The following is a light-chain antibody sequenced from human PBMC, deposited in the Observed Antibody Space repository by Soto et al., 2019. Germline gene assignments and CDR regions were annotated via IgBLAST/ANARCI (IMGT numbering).Light chain of an antibody. V-gene: IGKV3-20*01. J-gene: IGKJ4*01. CDR1: QSVSSSY. CDR2: GAS. CDR3: QQYGSSPPLT. Sequence: EVVMTQSPCTLSLSPGEAATLSCRASQSVSSSYLAWYQQKPGQAPRLLIYGASSRATGIPDRFSGSGSGTDFTLTISRLEPEDFAVYYCQQYGSSPPLTFGGGTKVDIK.